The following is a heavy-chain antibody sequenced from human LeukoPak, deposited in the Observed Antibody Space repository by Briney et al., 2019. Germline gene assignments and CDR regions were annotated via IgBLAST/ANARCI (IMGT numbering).Heavy chain of an antibody. CDR2: IYSSGNT. CDR1: GGAISSYY. Sequence: SETLSLTCSVSGGAISSYYWSWVRQPAGKGLEWIGRIYSSGNTDYNASLKTRVTMSVDTSKNQFSLKLSSVTAADTAVYYCERGWEYHSGSYRSYAMDVWGQGTTVTVSS. CDR3: ERGWEYHSGSYRSYAMDV. V-gene: IGHV4-4*07. D-gene: IGHD3-10*01. J-gene: IGHJ6*02.